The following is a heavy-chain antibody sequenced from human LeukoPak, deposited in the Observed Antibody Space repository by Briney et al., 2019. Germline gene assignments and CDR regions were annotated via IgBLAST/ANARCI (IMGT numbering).Heavy chain of an antibody. CDR3: ARGSGYYIY. V-gene: IGHV3-7*01. D-gene: IGHD3-3*01. Sequence: PGGSLRLSCAASGFTFPSYWLSWVRQAPGKGLEWVANIKQDGSEKYYVDSVKGRFTISRDNAKNSLYLQMNSLRAEDTALYYCARGSGYYIYWGQGTLVTVSS. CDR2: IKQDGSEK. CDR1: GFTFPSYW. J-gene: IGHJ4*02.